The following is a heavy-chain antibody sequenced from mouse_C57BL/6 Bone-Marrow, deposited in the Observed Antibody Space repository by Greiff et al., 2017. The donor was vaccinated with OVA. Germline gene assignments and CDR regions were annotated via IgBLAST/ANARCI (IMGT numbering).Heavy chain of an antibody. J-gene: IGHJ2*01. V-gene: IGHV5-6*01. CDR2: ISSGGSYT. Sequence: EVKLMESGGDLVKPGGSLKLSCAASGFTFSSYGMSWVRQTPDKRLEWVATISSGGSYTYYPDSVQGRFTISRDNAKNTLYLQMSSLKSEDTAMYYCARGAYWGQGTTLTVSS. CDR1: GFTFSSYG. CDR3: ARGAY.